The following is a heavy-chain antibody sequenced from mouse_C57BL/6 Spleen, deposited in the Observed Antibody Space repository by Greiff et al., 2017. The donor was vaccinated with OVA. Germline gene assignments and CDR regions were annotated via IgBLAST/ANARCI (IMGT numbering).Heavy chain of an antibody. D-gene: IGHD2-5*01. V-gene: IGHV1-42*01. CDR3: ARRYSNYVGAMDD. CDR2: INPSTGGT. CDR1: GYSFTGYY. J-gene: IGHJ4*01. Sequence: VQLQQSGPELVKPGASVKISCKASGYSFTGYYMNWVKQSPEKSLEWIGEINPSTGGTTYNQKFKAKATLTVDKSSSTAYMQLKSLTSEDSAVYYCARRYSNYVGAMDDWGQGTSVTVSS.